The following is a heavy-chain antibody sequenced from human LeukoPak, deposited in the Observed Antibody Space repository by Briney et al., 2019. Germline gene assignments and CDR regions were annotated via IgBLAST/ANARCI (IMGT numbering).Heavy chain of an antibody. CDR1: GYTFTSYD. CDR2: MNPNSGNT. V-gene: IGHV1-8*01. Sequence: GASVKVSCKASGYTFTSYDINWVRQATGQGLEWMGWMNPNSGNTGYAQKFQGRVTMTRNTSISTAYMELSSLRSEDTAVYYCASSLPMAIDLDYWGQGTPVTVSS. CDR3: ASSLPMAIDLDY. J-gene: IGHJ4*02. D-gene: IGHD3-10*01.